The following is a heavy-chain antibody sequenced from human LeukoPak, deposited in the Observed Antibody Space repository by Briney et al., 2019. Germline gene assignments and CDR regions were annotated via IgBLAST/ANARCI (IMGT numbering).Heavy chain of an antibody. Sequence: AQTLSLTCTVSGGSISSGYYYCSWVPQPPGKGLGWIGYIYYSGSPHYNPSLKSRVTISVDTSKNQFSLKLSSVTAADTAVYYCARDGPLSPGGWFDPWGQGTLVTVSS. CDR2: IYYSGSP. J-gene: IGHJ5*02. CDR3: ARDGPLSPGGWFDP. CDR1: GGSISSGYYY. D-gene: IGHD2-8*01. V-gene: IGHV4-30-4*08.